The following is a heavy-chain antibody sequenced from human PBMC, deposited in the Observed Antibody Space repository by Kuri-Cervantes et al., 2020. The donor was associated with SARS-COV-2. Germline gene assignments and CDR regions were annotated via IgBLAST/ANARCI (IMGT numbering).Heavy chain of an antibody. Sequence: GGSLRLSCAVSGFTFSSYGMHWVRQAPGKGLEWVAVIWFDGSHKYYADSVKGRFSISRDNSKNMLYLQMNSLRVEDTAVYYRARDLFGRSDGSWMDVWGKGTTVTVSS. D-gene: IGHD3-10*01. CDR3: ARDLFGRSDGSWMDV. CDR1: GFTFSSYG. J-gene: IGHJ6*04. CDR2: IWFDGSHK. V-gene: IGHV3-33*08.